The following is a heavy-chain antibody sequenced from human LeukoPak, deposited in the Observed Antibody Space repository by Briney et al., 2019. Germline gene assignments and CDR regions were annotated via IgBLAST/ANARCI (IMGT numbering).Heavy chain of an antibody. CDR3: ARGDSSGYYSLTDY. J-gene: IGHJ4*02. D-gene: IGHD3-22*01. V-gene: IGHV4-34*01. CDR1: GGSFSGYY. CDR2: INHSGST. Sequence: SETLSLTCAVYGGSFSGYYWSWIRQPPGEGLEWIGEINHSGSTNYNPSLESRVTISADTSSNQFSLKLSSVTAADTAVYYCARGDSSGYYSLTDYWGQGTLVTVSS.